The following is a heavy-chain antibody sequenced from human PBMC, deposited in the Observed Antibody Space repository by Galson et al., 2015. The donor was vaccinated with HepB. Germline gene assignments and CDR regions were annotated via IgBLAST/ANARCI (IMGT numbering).Heavy chain of an antibody. Sequence: SLRLSCAASGFTFNNHAMSWVRQAPGKGLEWVAVINGRGNKTQYADSVRGRFIISIDNSKSTVYLQMNSLRAGDTAEYHCAKGLSIDPWGQGTRVTVSS. CDR2: INGRGNKT. V-gene: IGHV3-23*01. J-gene: IGHJ5*02. CDR3: AKGLSIDP. CDR1: GFTFNNHA.